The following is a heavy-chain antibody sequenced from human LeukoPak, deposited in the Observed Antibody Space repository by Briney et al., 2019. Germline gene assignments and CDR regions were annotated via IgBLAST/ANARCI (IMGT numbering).Heavy chain of an antibody. J-gene: IGHJ6*02. CDR3: ARVGDWSNYFGMDA. CDR1: GFTFSGHS. V-gene: IGHV3-23*01. Sequence: GGSLRLSCAASGFTFSGHSMTWVRQTPRKGLEWVSVIFGNGVKTYYADSLKGRFTISRDNSKSTLYLQMNSLRADDTAVYYCARVGDWSNYFGMDAWGQGTTVSVSS. CDR2: IFGNGVKT. D-gene: IGHD3-16*01.